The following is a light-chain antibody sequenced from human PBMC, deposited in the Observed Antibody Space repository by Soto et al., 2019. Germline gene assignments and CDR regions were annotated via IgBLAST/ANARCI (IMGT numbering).Light chain of an antibody. CDR1: SSNIGAGFD. V-gene: IGLV1-40*01. Sequence: QSVLTQPPSVSGAPGQRVTISCTGSSSNIGAGFDVHWYQHLPGTAPKPLIYDNTNRPSGVPDRFSGSKSGTSASLAITGLQAEEEADYYCQSYDSSLSGWLFGGGTRLTVL. CDR3: QSYDSSLSGWL. J-gene: IGLJ2*01. CDR2: DNT.